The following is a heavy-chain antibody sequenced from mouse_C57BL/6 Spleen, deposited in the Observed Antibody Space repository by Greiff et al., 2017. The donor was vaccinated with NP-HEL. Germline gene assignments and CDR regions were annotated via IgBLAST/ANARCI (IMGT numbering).Heavy chain of an antibody. D-gene: IGHD1-3*01. Sequence: EVQLQQSGPVLVKPGASVKMSCKASGYTFTDYYMNWVKQSHGKSLEWIGVINPYNGGTSYNQKFKGKATLTVDKSSSTAYMELNSLTSEDSAVYYCAAKCPKGAMDYWGQGTSVTVSS. CDR3: AAKCPKGAMDY. V-gene: IGHV1-19*01. CDR1: GYTFTDYY. J-gene: IGHJ4*01. CDR2: INPYNGGT.